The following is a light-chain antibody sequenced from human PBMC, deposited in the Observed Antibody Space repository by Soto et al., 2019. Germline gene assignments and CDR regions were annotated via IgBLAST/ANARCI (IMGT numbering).Light chain of an antibody. CDR2: DAS. CDR3: QQRSNWPPT. Sequence: EIVLTQSPATLSLSPGEIATLSCRASQSVSSYLAWYQQKPGQAPRLLISDASNRATGIPARFSGSGSGPDFTLTISSLEPEDFAVYYCQQRSNWPPTFGGGTKVEIK. CDR1: QSVSSY. V-gene: IGKV3-11*01. J-gene: IGKJ4*01.